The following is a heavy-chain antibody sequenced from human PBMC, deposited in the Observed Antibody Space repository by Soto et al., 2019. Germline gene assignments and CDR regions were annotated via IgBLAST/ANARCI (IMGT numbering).Heavy chain of an antibody. D-gene: IGHD2-2*01. Sequence: EVQRLESGGGLVQPGGSLRLSCTASGFTFSTYGMSWVRQAPGKGLEWVSSLGGDGTTTYYIDSVKVRLTLSRDNSRNTLSLQMNSLRTEDTAIYYCAKDISVGTRAYSSWGQGILVAVSS. CDR3: AKDISVGTRAYSS. V-gene: IGHV3-23*01. J-gene: IGHJ5*02. CDR1: GFTFSTYG. CDR2: LGGDGTTT.